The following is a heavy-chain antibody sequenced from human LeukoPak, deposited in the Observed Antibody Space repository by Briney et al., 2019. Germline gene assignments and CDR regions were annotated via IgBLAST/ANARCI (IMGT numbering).Heavy chain of an antibody. CDR3: ASPSLRFSEWLSDTADDY. J-gene: IGHJ4*02. CDR1: GGSFSGYY. V-gene: IGHV4-34*01. Sequence: SETLSFTCAVYGGSFSGYYWSWIRQPPGKGLEWIGEINHSGSTIYNPSLKSRVTISVDTSKNQFSLRLSSVTAADTAVYYCASPSLRFSEWLSDTADDYWGQGTLVTVSS. CDR2: INHSGST. D-gene: IGHD3-3*01.